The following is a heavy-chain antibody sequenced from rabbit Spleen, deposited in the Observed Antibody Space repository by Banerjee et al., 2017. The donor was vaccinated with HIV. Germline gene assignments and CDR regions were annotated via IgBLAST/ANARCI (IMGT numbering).Heavy chain of an antibody. CDR2: IYGGDMHST. D-gene: IGHD1-1*01. V-gene: IGHV1S45*01. J-gene: IGHJ4*01. CDR3: TRDSGSGPYIDGYFNL. CDR1: GFTLSSSYW. Sequence: QQQLEESGGDLVKPEGSLTLTCTASGFTLSSSYWICWVRQAPGKGLEWIACIYGGDMHSTAYASWAKGRFTISKTSSTTVTLRMTSLTVADTATYFCTRDSGSGPYIDGYFNLWGPGTLVTVS.